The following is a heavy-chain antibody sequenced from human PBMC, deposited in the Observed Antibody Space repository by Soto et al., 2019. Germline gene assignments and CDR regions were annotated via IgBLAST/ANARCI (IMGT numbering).Heavy chain of an antibody. CDR3: ARWAGGYSGYVDL. CDR2: IYHSGSP. Sequence: SETLSLTCTVSGGSISSGSYYWSWIRQFPGKGLEWIGFIYHSGSPSYNPSLKTRFTISVDTSQNQISLRLSSVTGADTAVYYCARWAGGYSGYVDLWGPGTLVTVSS. J-gene: IGHJ5*02. V-gene: IGHV4-31*03. D-gene: IGHD5-12*01. CDR1: GGSISSGSYY.